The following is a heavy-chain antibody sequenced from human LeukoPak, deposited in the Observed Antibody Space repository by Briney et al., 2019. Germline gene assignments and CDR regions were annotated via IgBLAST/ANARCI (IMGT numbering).Heavy chain of an antibody. D-gene: IGHD3-22*01. CDR3: ARDRLLYDSSGSLYFDY. CDR2: IIPIFGTA. Sequence: SVKVSCKASGGTFSSYAISWVRQAPGQGLEWMGGIIPIFGTANYAQKFQGRVTITADESTSTAYMELSSLRSEDTAVYYCARDRLLYDSSGSLYFDYWVQGTLVTVSS. V-gene: IGHV1-69*13. J-gene: IGHJ4*02. CDR1: GGTFSSYA.